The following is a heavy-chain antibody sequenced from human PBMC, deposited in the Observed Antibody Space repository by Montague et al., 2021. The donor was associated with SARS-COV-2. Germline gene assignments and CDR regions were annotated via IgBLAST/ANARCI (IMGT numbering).Heavy chain of an antibody. V-gene: IGHV4-4*02. CDR1: GASMSTSNW. D-gene: IGHD6-19*01. CDR2: ISHSGNA. J-gene: IGHJ4*02. CDR3: TRVVAVAGSDY. Sequence: SETLSLTCAVSGASMSTSNWWSWVRQPPGKGLEWIGEISHSGNANYNPSLKSRVTILIEKSKNQFSLNLTSVTAADTAMYYCTRVVAVAGSDYWGQGILVTVSS.